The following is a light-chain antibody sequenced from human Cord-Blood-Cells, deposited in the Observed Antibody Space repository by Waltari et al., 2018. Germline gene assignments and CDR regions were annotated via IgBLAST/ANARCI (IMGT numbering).Light chain of an antibody. V-gene: IGLV2-8*01. Sequence: QSALTQPPSASGSPGQSVTISCTGTSSDVGGYNYVSWYQQHSGKSTILMFYEVSKRPSGVPDGFSGSKSCNTASLTVSGLQAEDEADYYCSSYAGSNNYVVFGGGTKLTVL. CDR3: SSYAGSNNYVV. CDR1: SSDVGGYNY. CDR2: EVS. J-gene: IGLJ2*01.